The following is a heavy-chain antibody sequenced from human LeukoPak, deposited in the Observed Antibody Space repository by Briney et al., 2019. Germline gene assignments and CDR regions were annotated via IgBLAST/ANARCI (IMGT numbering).Heavy chain of an antibody. Sequence: PGGSLRLSCAASGFTFSSYAMSWVRQAPGKGLEWVSAISGSGGSTYYADSVKGRFTIFRDNSKNTLYLQMNSLRAEDTAVYYCAKVGQLVRYYYYGMDVWGQGTTVTVSS. V-gene: IGHV3-23*01. CDR2: ISGSGGST. D-gene: IGHD6-6*01. CDR3: AKVGQLVRYYYYGMDV. CDR1: GFTFSSYA. J-gene: IGHJ6*02.